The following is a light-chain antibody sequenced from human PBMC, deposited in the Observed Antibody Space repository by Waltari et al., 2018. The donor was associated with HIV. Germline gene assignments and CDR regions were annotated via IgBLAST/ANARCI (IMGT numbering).Light chain of an antibody. J-gene: IGKJ1*01. V-gene: IGKV1-39*01. CDR2: GAY. CDR1: QSIGNN. Sequence: DIQMTQSPPSLSASVGDRVSITCRASQSIGNNLIWYQQRPGKAPKLLIYGAYSLQSGVPSRFSGSGSGTDFTLTISSLQPEDFATYHCQQSYSNPRTFGQGTKVEIK. CDR3: QQSYSNPRT.